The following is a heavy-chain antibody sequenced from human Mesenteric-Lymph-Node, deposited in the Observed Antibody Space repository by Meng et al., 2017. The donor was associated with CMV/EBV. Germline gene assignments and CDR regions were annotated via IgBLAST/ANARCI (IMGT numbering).Heavy chain of an antibody. CDR2: ISYDGRNE. V-gene: IGHV3-30*04. CDR1: GFTFSKYV. J-gene: IGHJ6*02. D-gene: IGHD3-3*01. CDR3: AKDLRFLEWLPLGGMDV. Sequence: GESLKISCAASGFTFSKYVMQWVRQAPGKGLEWVTVISYDGRNEYYADSVKGRFTISRDNSRNTLYLQMNSLRAEDTAVYYCAKDLRFLEWLPLGGMDVWGQGTTVTRLL.